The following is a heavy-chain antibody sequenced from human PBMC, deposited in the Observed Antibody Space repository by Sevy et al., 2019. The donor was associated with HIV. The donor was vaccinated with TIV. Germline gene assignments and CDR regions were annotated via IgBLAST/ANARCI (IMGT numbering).Heavy chain of an antibody. CDR3: ARGYYDSWTGPLDYYYGLGV. CDR2: IYNSGST. V-gene: IGHV4-61*02. CDR1: GGSMSSGSYY. J-gene: IGHJ6*02. D-gene: IGHD3-3*01. Sequence: SETLSLTCTVSGGSMSSGSYYWTWIRQPAGKGLEWLGRIYNSGSTNYNPSLKSRLTMSVDTSKNQFSVKLSSVTATDTAVYYCARGYYDSWTGPLDYYYGLGVWGQGTSVTVSS.